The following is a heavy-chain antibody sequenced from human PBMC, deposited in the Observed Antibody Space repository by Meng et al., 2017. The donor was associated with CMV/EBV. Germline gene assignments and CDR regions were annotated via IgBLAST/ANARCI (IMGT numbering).Heavy chain of an antibody. D-gene: IGHD2-2*01. CDR1: AFTFSSYT. CDR3: ASGSTNCLDY. V-gene: IGHV3-21*01. Sequence: ETLSLTCAASAFTFSSYTMNWVRQAPGKGLEWVSSISSSSSYIYYADSVRGRFTISRDNAENSLYLQMNSLRAEDTAVYYCASGSTNCLDYWGQGTLVTVSS. J-gene: IGHJ4*02. CDR2: ISSSSSYI.